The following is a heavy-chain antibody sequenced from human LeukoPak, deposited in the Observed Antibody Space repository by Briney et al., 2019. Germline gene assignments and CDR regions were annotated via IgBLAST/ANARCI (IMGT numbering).Heavy chain of an antibody. CDR3: ARAALYYSASGSYTSYPYFDY. V-gene: IGHV3-21*01. Sequence: GGSLRLSCAASGFTFSSYSMNWVRQAPGKGLEWVSAITSSSTYIDYADSVRGRFTISRDNAKDSLFLQMDSLRADDTAVYYCARAALYYSASGSYTSYPYFDYWGQGTPVTVSS. D-gene: IGHD3-10*01. J-gene: IGHJ4*02. CDR1: GFTFSSYS. CDR2: ITSSSTYI.